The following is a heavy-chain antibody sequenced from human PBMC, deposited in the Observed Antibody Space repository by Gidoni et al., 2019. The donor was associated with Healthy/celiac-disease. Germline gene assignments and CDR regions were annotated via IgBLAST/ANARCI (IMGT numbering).Heavy chain of an antibody. J-gene: IGHJ4*02. CDR3: ARGSSYYDSSGYYSSWYYFDY. D-gene: IGHD3-22*01. Sequence: QVQLQESGPGLVKPSETLSLTCTVSVGSIISYYWSWIRQPPGKGLEWIGYIYYSGSTNYNPSLKSRVNISGDTSKNQFSLKLSSVTAADTAVYYCARGSSYYDSSGYYSSWYYFDYWGQGTLVTVSS. V-gene: IGHV4-59*01. CDR2: IYYSGST. CDR1: VGSIISYY.